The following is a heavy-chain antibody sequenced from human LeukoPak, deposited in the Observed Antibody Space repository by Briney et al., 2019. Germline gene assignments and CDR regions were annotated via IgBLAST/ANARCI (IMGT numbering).Heavy chain of an antibody. D-gene: IGHD6-19*01. CDR1: GGSFSGYY. V-gene: IGHV4-34*01. J-gene: IGHJ5*02. CDR2: INRSGST. Sequence: KPSETLSLTCAVYGGSFSGYYWSWIRQPPGKGLEWIGEINRSGSTNYNPSLKSRVTISVDTSKNQFSLKLSSVTAADTAVYYCARRSSGWYRNWFDPWGQGTLVTVSS. CDR3: ARRSSGWYRNWFDP.